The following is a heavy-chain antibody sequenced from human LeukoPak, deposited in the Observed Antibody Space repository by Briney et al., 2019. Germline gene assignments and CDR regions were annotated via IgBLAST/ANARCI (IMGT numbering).Heavy chain of an antibody. Sequence: GGSLRLSCAASGFTFSTYSMNWVRQAPGKGLEWVSPISSGSSYIYYADSVKGRFTISRDNAKNSLYLQMDSLRAEDTALYYCARNIANGDYCFDYWGQGTLVTVSS. J-gene: IGHJ4*02. CDR3: ARNIANGDYCFDY. CDR1: GFTFSTYS. D-gene: IGHD2-21*01. CDR2: ISSGSSYI. V-gene: IGHV3-21*01.